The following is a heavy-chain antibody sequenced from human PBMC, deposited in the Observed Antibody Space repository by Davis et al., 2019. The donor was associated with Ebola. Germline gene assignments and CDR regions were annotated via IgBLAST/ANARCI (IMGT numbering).Heavy chain of an antibody. CDR3: AKGTNSGWYYFDY. CDR1: GFTFSSYG. CDR2: IPYDGSNK. D-gene: IGHD6-19*01. Sequence: GGSLRLSCAASGFTFSSYGMHWVRQAPGKGLEWVAVIPYDGSNKYYADSVKGRFTVSRDNSKSTLYLQMNSLRAEDTAVYYCAKGTNSGWYYFDYWGQGTLVTVSS. J-gene: IGHJ4*02. V-gene: IGHV3-30*18.